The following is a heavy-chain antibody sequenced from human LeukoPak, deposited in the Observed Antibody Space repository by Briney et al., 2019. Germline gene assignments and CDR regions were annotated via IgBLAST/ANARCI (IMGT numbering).Heavy chain of an antibody. Sequence: PGGSLRLSCAASGFRFSSYMMNWVRQAPGKGLEWVSVIYSGSSTYYADSVKGRFTISRDNSKNTLYLQMNSLGAEDTAVYYCASFFGGDSGVYSLLNYGGQGPLAPFPS. V-gene: IGHV3-53*01. CDR1: GFRFSSYM. CDR2: IYSGSST. D-gene: IGHD3-22*01. J-gene: IGHJ4*02. CDR3: ASFFGGDSGVYSLLNY.